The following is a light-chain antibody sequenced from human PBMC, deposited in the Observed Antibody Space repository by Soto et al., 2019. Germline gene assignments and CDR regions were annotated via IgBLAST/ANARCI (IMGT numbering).Light chain of an antibody. CDR3: QQYDTSPLT. CDR1: QSVSGSF. V-gene: IGKV3-20*01. Sequence: EIVLTQSPGTLSLSPGERATLSCRASQSVSGSFLAWYQQKPGQAPRLLIYGASSRTTGIPDRFSGSGSGTDFPLTISRLEPEDFAVYYCQQYDTSPLTFGGGTKVEIK. CDR2: GAS. J-gene: IGKJ4*01.